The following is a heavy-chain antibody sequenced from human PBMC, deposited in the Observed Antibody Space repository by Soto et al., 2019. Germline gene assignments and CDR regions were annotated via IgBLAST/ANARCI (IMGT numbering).Heavy chain of an antibody. CDR3: ARAPASSWYVGDAFDI. CDR1: GDSVSSNSAA. J-gene: IGHJ3*02. CDR2: TYYRSKWYN. Sequence: QSQTLSLTCAISGDSVSSNSAAWNWIRQSPSRGLEWLGRTYYRSKWYNDYAVSVKSRITINPDTSKNQFSLQLNSVTPEDTAVYYCARAPASSWYVGDAFDIWGQGTMVTVSS. V-gene: IGHV6-1*01. D-gene: IGHD6-13*01.